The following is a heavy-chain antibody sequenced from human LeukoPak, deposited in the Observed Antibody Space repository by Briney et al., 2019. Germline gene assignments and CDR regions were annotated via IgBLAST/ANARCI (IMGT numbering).Heavy chain of an antibody. J-gene: IGHJ4*02. D-gene: IGHD2-15*01. Sequence: GGSLRLSCAASGFTLDDYAMHWVRQAPGKGLEWVSLISGDGGSTYYADSVKGRFTISRDNSKNSLYLQMNSLRTEDTALYYCAKDIDLGYCSGGSCGDYFDYWGQGTLVTVSS. CDR1: GFTLDDYA. CDR2: ISGDGGST. V-gene: IGHV3-43*02. CDR3: AKDIDLGYCSGGSCGDYFDY.